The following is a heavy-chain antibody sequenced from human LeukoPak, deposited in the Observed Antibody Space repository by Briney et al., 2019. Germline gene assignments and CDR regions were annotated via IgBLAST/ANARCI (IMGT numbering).Heavy chain of an antibody. CDR3: AKEVGATMLGRLHY. D-gene: IGHD1-26*01. V-gene: IGHV3-23*01. CDR2: ISGSGDRT. CDR1: GFTFRSYA. J-gene: IGHJ4*02. Sequence: GGSLRLSCEGSGFTFRSYAMTWIRQAPGKGLEWVSVISGSGDRTHYAESVKGRFTISRDNSKNTLDVQMNSLRAEDTAVYYCAKEVGATMLGRLHYWGQGALVTVSS.